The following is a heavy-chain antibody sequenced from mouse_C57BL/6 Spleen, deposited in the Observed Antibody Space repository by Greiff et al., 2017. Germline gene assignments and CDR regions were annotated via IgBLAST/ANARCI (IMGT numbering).Heavy chain of an antibody. V-gene: IGHV5-17*01. J-gene: IGHJ3*01. Sequence: EVNVVESGGGLVKPGGSLKLSCAASGFTFSDYGMHWVRQAPEKGLEWVAYISSGSSTIYYADTVKGRFTISRDNAKNTLFRQMTSLRAEDTAMYYCARPLYYGSSYDGFAYWGQGTLVTVSA. CDR2: ISSGSSTI. D-gene: IGHD1-1*01. CDR1: GFTFSDYG. CDR3: ARPLYYGSSYDGFAY.